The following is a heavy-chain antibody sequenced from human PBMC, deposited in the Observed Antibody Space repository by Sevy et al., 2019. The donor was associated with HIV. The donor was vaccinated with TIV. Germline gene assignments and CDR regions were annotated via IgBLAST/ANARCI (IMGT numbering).Heavy chain of an antibody. CDR3: AKGDRTFYGLDV. J-gene: IGHJ6*02. V-gene: IGHV3-23*01. Sequence: GGSLRLSCAASGFIFSTYTMTWVRQAPGKGLEWVSGISGSGGSTYYADSLKGRFTICRDNSKSTVHLQMNSLRAEDTAVYYCAKGDRTFYGLDVWGQGTTVTVSS. CDR2: ISGSGGST. D-gene: IGHD2-15*01. CDR1: GFIFSTYT.